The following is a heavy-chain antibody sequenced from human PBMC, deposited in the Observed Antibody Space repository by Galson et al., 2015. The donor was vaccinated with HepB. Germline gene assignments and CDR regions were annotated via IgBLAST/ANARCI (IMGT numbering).Heavy chain of an antibody. CDR1: GYTFTSYA. Sequence: SVKVSCKASGYTFTSYAMNWVRQAPGQGLEWMGWINTNTGNPTYAQGFTGRFVFSLDTSVSTAYLQISSLKAEDTAVYYCARGGPLLYWWSPRGGWGQGTLVTVSS. D-gene: IGHD2-8*02. J-gene: IGHJ4*02. CDR3: ARGGPLLYWWSPRGG. V-gene: IGHV7-4-1*02. CDR2: INTNTGNP.